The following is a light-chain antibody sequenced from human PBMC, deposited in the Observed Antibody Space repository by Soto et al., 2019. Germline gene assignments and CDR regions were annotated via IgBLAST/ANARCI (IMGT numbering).Light chain of an antibody. V-gene: IGKV3-11*01. CDR1: QSVDTY. Sequence: PGARATLSCRASQSVDTYLAWYQSKPGQAPRLLIYDASKRATGIPARFSGSGSGTDFTLSISSLEPEDFAVYYCQQRSTWPLTFGGGTKVEIK. CDR2: DAS. CDR3: QQRSTWPLT. J-gene: IGKJ4*01.